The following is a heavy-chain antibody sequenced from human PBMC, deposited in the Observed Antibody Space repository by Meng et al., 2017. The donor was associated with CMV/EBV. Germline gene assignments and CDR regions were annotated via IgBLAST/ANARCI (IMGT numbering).Heavy chain of an antibody. CDR2: NCSGGST. D-gene: IGHD5-18*01. V-gene: IGHV3-53*05. CDR1: FLVRGDY. CDR3: AGDSGWGYSYGSNWYFDL. Sequence: FLVRGDYMSCVRRAPGKGLGWVSVNCSGGSTYYTDSVKGRFTISSDNSKTTLYLQMNSLRAEDTAVYYCAGDSGWGYSYGSNWYFDLWGRGTLVTVSS. J-gene: IGHJ2*01.